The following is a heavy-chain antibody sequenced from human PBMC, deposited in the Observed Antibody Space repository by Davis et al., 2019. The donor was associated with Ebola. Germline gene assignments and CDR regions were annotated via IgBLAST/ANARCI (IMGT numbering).Heavy chain of an antibody. Sequence: SETLSLTCTVSGGSISSSSYYWGWIRQPPGKGLEWIGNMFYSGGTYYNPSLKSRVTISVDTSKNQFSLKLSSVTAADTAVYYCAWGHSYGSMVYGMDVWGQGTTVTVSS. CDR1: GGSISSSSYY. J-gene: IGHJ6*02. CDR2: MFYSGGT. CDR3: AWGHSYGSMVYGMDV. V-gene: IGHV4-39*01. D-gene: IGHD5-18*01.